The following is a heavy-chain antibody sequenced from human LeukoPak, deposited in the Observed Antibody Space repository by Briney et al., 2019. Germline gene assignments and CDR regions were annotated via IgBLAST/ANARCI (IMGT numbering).Heavy chain of an antibody. D-gene: IGHD3-16*01. V-gene: IGHV3-30-3*01. Sequence: GGSLRLSCAASGFTFRNYAMHWVRQAPGRGLEWVAVISYDGSNKDYVDSVKGRFTISRDNSKNTLYLQMNSLRAEDTAVYYCAKDPSGGSLDYWGQGTLVTVSS. CDR2: ISYDGSNK. CDR1: GFTFRNYA. J-gene: IGHJ4*02. CDR3: AKDPSGGSLDY.